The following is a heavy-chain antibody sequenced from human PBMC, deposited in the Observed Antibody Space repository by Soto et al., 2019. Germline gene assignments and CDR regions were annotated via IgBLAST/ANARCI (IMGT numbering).Heavy chain of an antibody. J-gene: IGHJ6*02. CDR2: INHSGST. D-gene: IGHD3-9*01. CDR1: GGSFSGYY. V-gene: IGHV4-34*01. CDR3: ARARYFDCFQRFHPPFGYYCGMDV. Sequence: SETLSLTCAVYGGSFSGYYWSWIRQPPGKGLEWIGEINHSGSTNYNPSLKRRVTISVDTSKNQFSLKLSSVTAADTAVYYCARARYFDCFQRFHPPFGYYCGMDVWGHGTTVSVSS.